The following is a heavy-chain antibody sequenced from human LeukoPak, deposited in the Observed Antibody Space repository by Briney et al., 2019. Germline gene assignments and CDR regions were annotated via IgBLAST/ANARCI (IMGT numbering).Heavy chain of an antibody. CDR3: ARRPYYGSGSYYNVWWFDP. CDR1: GGSFSGYY. CDR2: INHSGST. Sequence: SETLSLTCAVYGGSFSGYYWSWIRQPPGKGLEWIGVINHSGSTNYNPSLKSRVTISVDTSKNQFSLKLSSVTAADTAVYYCARRPYYGSGSYYNVWWFDPWGQGTLVTVSS. V-gene: IGHV4-34*01. D-gene: IGHD3-10*01. J-gene: IGHJ5*02.